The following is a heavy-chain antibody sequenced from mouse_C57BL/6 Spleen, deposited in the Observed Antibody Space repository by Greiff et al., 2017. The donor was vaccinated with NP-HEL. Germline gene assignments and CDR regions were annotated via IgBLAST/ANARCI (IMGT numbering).Heavy chain of an antibody. D-gene: IGHD1-2*01. CDR3: ARWMTTANYFDY. Sequence: QVQLQQPGAELVMPGASVKLSCKASGYTFTSYWMHWVKQRPGQGLEWIGEIDPSDSYTNYNQKFKGKSTLTVDKSSSTAYMQLSSLTSEDSAVYYCARWMTTANYFDYWGQGTTLTVSS. V-gene: IGHV1-69*01. CDR1: GYTFTSYW. CDR2: IDPSDSYT. J-gene: IGHJ2*01.